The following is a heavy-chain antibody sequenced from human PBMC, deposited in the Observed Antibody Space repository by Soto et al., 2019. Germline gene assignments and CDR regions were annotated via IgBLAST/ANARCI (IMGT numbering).Heavy chain of an antibody. J-gene: IGHJ3*02. CDR1: GFTFSSYS. CDR3: ARDDREYSSPLTAMWDAFDI. V-gene: IGHV3-48*01. Sequence: PGGSLRLSCAASGFTFSSYSMNWVRQAPGKGLEWVSYISSSSSTIYYADSVKGRFTISRDNAKNSLYLQMNSLRAEDTAVYYCARDDREYSSPLTAMWDAFDIWGQGTMVTVSS. D-gene: IGHD6-6*01. CDR2: ISSSSSTI.